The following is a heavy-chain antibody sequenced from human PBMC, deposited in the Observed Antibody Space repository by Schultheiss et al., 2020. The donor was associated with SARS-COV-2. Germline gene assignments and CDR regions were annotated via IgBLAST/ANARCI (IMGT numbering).Heavy chain of an antibody. CDR2: INPNSGGT. Sequence: GESLKISCKASGYTFTGYYMHWVRQAPGQGLEWMGWINPNSGGTNYAQKFQGWVTMTRDTSISTAYMELSRLRSDDTAVYYCARALPYGDYVGPYYYGMDVWGQGTTVTVSS. J-gene: IGHJ6*02. CDR1: GYTFTGYY. D-gene: IGHD4-17*01. V-gene: IGHV1-2*04. CDR3: ARALPYGDYVGPYYYGMDV.